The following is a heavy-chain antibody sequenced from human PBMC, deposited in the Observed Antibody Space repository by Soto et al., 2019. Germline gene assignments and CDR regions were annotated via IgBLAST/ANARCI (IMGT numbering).Heavy chain of an antibody. Sequence: QVQLVESGGGVVQPGRSLRLSCAASGFTFSSYGMHWVRQAQGKGLEWVAVIWYDGSNKYYADSVKGRFTISRDNSKNTLYLQMISLRAEDTAVYYCARDTLYGSGSSVYYCMDVWGQGTTFTVSS. CDR1: GFTFSSYG. J-gene: IGHJ6*02. V-gene: IGHV3-33*01. D-gene: IGHD3-10*01. CDR3: ARDTLYGSGSSVYYCMDV. CDR2: IWYDGSNK.